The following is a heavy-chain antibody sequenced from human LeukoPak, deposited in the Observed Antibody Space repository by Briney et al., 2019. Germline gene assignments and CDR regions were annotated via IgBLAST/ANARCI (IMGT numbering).Heavy chain of an antibody. CDR1: GFTFSSHL. D-gene: IGHD1-26*01. Sequence: AGSLRLSCAASGFTFSSHLMHWVRPAPGKGLVWVSRISSDGTYTNYADSVRGRFTISRDNAKNTLYLQMNSLRAEDTGVYYCARGPASSGGYYVGDFWGQGTLVTVSS. CDR3: ARGPASSGGYYVGDF. J-gene: IGHJ4*02. CDR2: ISSDGTYT. V-gene: IGHV3-74*01.